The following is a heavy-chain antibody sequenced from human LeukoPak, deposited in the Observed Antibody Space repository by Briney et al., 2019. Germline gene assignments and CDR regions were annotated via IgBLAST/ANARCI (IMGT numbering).Heavy chain of an antibody. CDR3: SLYCSSTSCSDY. CDR1: GFTFSSYE. Sequence: GGPLRLSCAASGFTFSSYEMNWVRQAPGKGLEWVSYISSSGSTIYYADSVKGRFTISRDNAKNSLYLQMNSLRAEDTAVYYCSLYCSSTSCSDYWGQGTLVTVSS. V-gene: IGHV3-48*03. D-gene: IGHD2-2*01. J-gene: IGHJ4*02. CDR2: ISSSGSTI.